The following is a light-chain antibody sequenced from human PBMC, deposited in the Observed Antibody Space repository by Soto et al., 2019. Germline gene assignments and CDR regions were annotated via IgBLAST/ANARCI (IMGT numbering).Light chain of an antibody. V-gene: IGLV2-8*01. CDR3: SSYAGSKNVV. CDR2: EVS. CDR1: SSDVGGYKY. Sequence: QSALTQPPSASGSPGQSVTISCTGTSSDVGGYKYVSWYQQHPGKAPKLMIYEVSKRPSGVPDRFSGSKSGNTASLTVSGLQAEDEADYYCSSYAGSKNVVFGGGTTLTVL. J-gene: IGLJ2*01.